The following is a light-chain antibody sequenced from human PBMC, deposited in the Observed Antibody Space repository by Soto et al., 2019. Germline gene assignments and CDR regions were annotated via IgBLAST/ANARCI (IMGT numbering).Light chain of an antibody. CDR1: NSNIGINA. CDR3: AAWGDSLNTWV. J-gene: IGLJ3*02. V-gene: IGLV1-44*01. Sequence: QSVLTQPPSASGTPGQRVTISCSGSNSNIGINAVTWYQQLPGTAPRILIHSDHQRPSGVPDRFSGSKSATSASLAISGLQSEDEADYFCAAWGDSLNTWVFGGGTKLTVL. CDR2: SDH.